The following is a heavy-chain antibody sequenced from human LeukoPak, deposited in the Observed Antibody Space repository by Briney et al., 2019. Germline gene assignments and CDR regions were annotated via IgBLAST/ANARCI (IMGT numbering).Heavy chain of an antibody. CDR3: ATLVATTRFDY. V-gene: IGHV3-7*01. CDR2: IKQDGSEK. J-gene: IGHJ4*02. CDR1: GFAFSSYV. D-gene: IGHD5-12*01. Sequence: GGSLRLSCAASGFAFSSYVMTWVRQAPGRGLEWVANIKQDGSEKYYVDSVKGRFTISRDNAKNSLYLQMNSLRAEDTAVYYCATLVATTRFDYWGQGTLATVSS.